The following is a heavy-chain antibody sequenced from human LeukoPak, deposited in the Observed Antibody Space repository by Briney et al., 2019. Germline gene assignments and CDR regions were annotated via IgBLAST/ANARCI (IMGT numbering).Heavy chain of an antibody. CDR1: GFTVSSNY. CDR3: ARGRDYHAFDP. CDR2: IYSGGST. V-gene: IGHV3-53*01. Sequence: GGSLRLSCAASGFTVSSNYMSWVRQAPGKGLEWVSVIYSGGSTYYADSVKGRFTISRDNSKNTLYLQMNSLRAEDTAVYYCARGRDYHAFDPWGQGTLVIVSS. J-gene: IGHJ5*02. D-gene: IGHD5-12*01.